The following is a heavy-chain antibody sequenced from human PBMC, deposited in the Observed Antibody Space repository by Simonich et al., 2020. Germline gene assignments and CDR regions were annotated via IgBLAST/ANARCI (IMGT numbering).Heavy chain of an antibody. V-gene: IGHV3-9*01. CDR1: GFTFDDYA. Sequence: EVQLVESGGGLVQPGRSLRLSCAASGFTFDDYAMHWVRQAPGKGREGVSGISWNSGSIGYADSVKGRFTISRDNAKNSLYLQMNSLRAEDTALYYCAKDMGYCSGGSCYYFDYWGQGTLVTVSS. D-gene: IGHD2-15*01. CDR3: AKDMGYCSGGSCYYFDY. J-gene: IGHJ4*02. CDR2: ISWNSGSI.